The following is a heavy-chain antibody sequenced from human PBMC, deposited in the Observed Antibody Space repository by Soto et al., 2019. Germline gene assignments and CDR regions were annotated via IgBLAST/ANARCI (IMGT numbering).Heavy chain of an antibody. CDR3: ARGQVVAAQH. CDR1: GGSISSYY. V-gene: IGHV4-59*12. D-gene: IGHD2-15*01. CDR2: IYYSGST. Sequence: PSETLSLTRTVSGGSISSYYWSWIRQPPGKGLEWIGYIYYSGSTNYNPSLKSRVTISVDRSKNQFSLKLSSVTAADTAVYYCARGQVVAAQHWGQGTLVTVS. J-gene: IGHJ4*02.